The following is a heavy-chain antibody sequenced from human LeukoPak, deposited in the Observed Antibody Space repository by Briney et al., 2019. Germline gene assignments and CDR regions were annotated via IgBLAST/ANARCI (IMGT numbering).Heavy chain of an antibody. CDR3: ARRGGYGSGSYSSYGMDV. D-gene: IGHD3-10*01. J-gene: IGHJ6*04. CDR1: GGSISSYY. V-gene: IGHV4-59*01. CDR2: IYYSGST. Sequence: PSETLSLTCTVSGGSISSYYWSWIRQPPGKGLEWIGYIYYSGSTNYNPSLKSRVTISVDTSKNQFSLKLSSVTAADTAVYYCARRGGYGSGSYSSYGMDVWGKGTTVTVSS.